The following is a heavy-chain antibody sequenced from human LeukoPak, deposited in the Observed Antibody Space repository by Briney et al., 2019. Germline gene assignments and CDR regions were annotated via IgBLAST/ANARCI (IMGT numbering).Heavy chain of an antibody. V-gene: IGHV3-64*01. J-gene: IGHJ4*02. CDR3: ARAGSPAMVTVDY. D-gene: IGHD5-18*01. Sequence: PGGSLRLSCAASGFTFSSYAMHWVRQAPGKGLEYVSAISSNGGSTYYANSVKGRFTISRDNSKNTLYLQMGSLRAEDMAVHYCARAGSPAMVTVDYWGQGTLVTVSS. CDR2: ISSNGGST. CDR1: GFTFSSYA.